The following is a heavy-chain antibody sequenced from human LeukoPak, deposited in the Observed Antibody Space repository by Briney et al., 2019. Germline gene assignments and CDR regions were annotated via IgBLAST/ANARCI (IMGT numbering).Heavy chain of an antibody. CDR1: GGSISSYY. V-gene: IGHV4-59*10. J-gene: IGHJ4*02. Sequence: SETLSLTCSVYGGSISSYYWSWIRQPAGKGLEWIGRIYTSESTIYNPSLKSRVTISVDTSKNQFSLKLSSVTAADTAVYYCARYYYDSSGYYWTRFDYWGPGTLVTVSS. CDR2: IYTSEST. CDR3: ARYYYDSSGYYWTRFDY. D-gene: IGHD3-22*01.